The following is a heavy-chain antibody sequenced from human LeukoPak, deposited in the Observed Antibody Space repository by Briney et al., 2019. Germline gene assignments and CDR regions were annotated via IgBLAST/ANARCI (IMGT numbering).Heavy chain of an antibody. D-gene: IGHD6-13*01. V-gene: IGHV3-7*01. CDR3: AQTIAAAGTVDY. CDR2: IKQDGSEK. CDR1: GFTISGYW. Sequence: GGSLRLSCAASGFTISGYWMSWVRQAPGKGLEWVANIKQDGSEKYYVDSVKGRFTISRDNAKNSLYLQMNSLRAEDTAVYYCAQTIAAAGTVDYWGQGTLVTVSS. J-gene: IGHJ4*02.